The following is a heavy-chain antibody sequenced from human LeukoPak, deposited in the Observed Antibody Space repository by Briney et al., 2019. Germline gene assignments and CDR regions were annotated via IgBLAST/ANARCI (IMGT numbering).Heavy chain of an antibody. D-gene: IGHD2/OR15-2a*01. CDR3: ARGKDLYAPYFDY. J-gene: IGHJ4*02. V-gene: IGHV1-2*02. CDR2: INPNSGGT. Sequence: ASVKVSCKASGYTFTGYYMHWVRQAHGQGLEWMGWINPNSGGTNYAQKFQGRVTMTRDSSISTAYMDLSSLGSDDTAVFYCARGKDLYAPYFDYWGQGTLVTVSS. CDR1: GYTFTGYY.